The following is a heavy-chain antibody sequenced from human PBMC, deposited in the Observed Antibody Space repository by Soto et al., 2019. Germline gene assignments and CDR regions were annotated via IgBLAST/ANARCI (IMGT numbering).Heavy chain of an antibody. J-gene: IGHJ5*02. D-gene: IGHD2-2*01. Sequence: QPGGSLRLSCVASGFSFSNYGMHWVRQAPGKGLEWVAFVSSDGNNKYYAESVKGRFTISRDNAKNTLYLQVDRLTVDDTAVYYCAKDRVIQLLPIWPDPWGQGTLVTVSS. CDR2: VSSDGNNK. CDR1: GFSFSNYG. V-gene: IGHV3-30*18. CDR3: AKDRVIQLLPIWPDP.